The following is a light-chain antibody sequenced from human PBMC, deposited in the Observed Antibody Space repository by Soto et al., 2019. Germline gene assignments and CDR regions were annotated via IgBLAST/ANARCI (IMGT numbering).Light chain of an antibody. V-gene: IGLV2-14*01. CDR1: SSDVGGYNY. CDR2: EVS. Sequence: QSALTQPASVSGSPGQSITISCTGTSSDVGGYNYVSWYQQHPGKAPKLIIYEVSNRPSGVPNRFFGSKSGNTASLTISGLQAEDEAEYYCTSYTSSSTLDVFGTGTKLTGL. J-gene: IGLJ1*01. CDR3: TSYTSSSTLDV.